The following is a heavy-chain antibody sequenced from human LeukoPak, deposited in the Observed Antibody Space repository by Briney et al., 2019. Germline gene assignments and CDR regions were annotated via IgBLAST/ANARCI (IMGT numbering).Heavy chain of an antibody. CDR1: GYTFTSYA. CDR2: INTNTGNP. J-gene: IGHJ6*03. V-gene: IGHV7-4-1*02. D-gene: IGHD6-19*01. Sequence: GASVKVSRKASGYTFTSYAMNWVRQAPGQGLEWMGWINTNTGNPTYAQGFTGRFVFSLDTSVSTAYLQISSLKAEDTAVYYCARAVSYSSGSSGQKYYYYYYYMDVWGKGTTVTVSS. CDR3: ARAVSYSSGSSGQKYYYYYYYMDV.